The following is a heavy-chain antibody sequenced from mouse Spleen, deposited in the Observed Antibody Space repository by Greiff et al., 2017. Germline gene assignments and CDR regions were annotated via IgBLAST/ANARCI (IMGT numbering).Heavy chain of an antibody. J-gene: IGHJ4*01. Sequence: EVQLQQSGPELVKPGASVKISCKASGYSFTGYYMNWVKQSPEKSLEWIGEINPSTGGTTYNQKFKAKATLTVDKSSSTAYMQLKSLTSEDSAVYYCARGIYYDYDGYYYAMDYWGQGTSVTVSS. CDR3: ARGIYYDYDGYYYAMDY. CDR2: INPSTGGT. CDR1: GYSFTGYY. V-gene: IGHV1-42*01. D-gene: IGHD2-4*01.